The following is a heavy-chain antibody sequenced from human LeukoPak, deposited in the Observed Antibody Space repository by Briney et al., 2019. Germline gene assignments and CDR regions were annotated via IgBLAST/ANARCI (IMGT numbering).Heavy chain of an antibody. J-gene: IGHJ4*02. D-gene: IGHD3-10*01. CDR1: GFTFSSYA. CDR3: VNGVSGEYYFDY. V-gene: IGHV3-23*01. Sequence: GGSLRLSCAASGFTFSSYAMSWVRQAPGKGLEWVSAISGSGGSTYYADSVKGRFTISRDNSKNTLYLQMNSLRAEDTAVYYCVNGVSGEYYFDYWGQGTLVTVSS. CDR2: ISGSGGST.